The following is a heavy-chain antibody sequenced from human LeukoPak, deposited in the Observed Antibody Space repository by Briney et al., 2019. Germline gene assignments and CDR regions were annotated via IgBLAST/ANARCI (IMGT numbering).Heavy chain of an antibody. CDR1: GFTFSNAW. V-gene: IGHV3-15*01. D-gene: IGHD2-8*02. CDR3: SSILVVNDAFDI. J-gene: IGHJ3*02. CDR2: IKSKTDGGTT. Sequence: SGGSLRLSCAASGFTFSNAWMSWVRQAPGKGLEWVGRIKSKTDGGTTNYAAPVKGRFTISRDDSKNTLYLQMNSLKTEDTAVYYCSSILVVNDAFDIWGQGTMVTVSS.